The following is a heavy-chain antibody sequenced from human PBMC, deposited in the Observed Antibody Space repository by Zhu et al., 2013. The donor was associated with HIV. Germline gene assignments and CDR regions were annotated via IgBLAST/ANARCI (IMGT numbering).Heavy chain of an antibody. V-gene: IGHV1-18*04. CDR3: AREGGIAAISTGMDV. CDR2: ISVYNGHT. D-gene: IGHD6-13*01. CDR1: GYTFTSYY. J-gene: IGHJ6*02. Sequence: QVQLVQSGAEVKKPGASVKVSCKASGYTFTSYYMHWVRQAPGQGLEWMGWISVYNGHTNYAQKFQGRVTLTADTSTSTAYMELRNLRSDDTAVYYCAREGGIAAISTGMDVWGQGTTVIVSS.